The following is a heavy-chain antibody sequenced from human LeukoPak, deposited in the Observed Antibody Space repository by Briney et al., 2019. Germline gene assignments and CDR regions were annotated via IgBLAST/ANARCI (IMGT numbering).Heavy chain of an antibody. Sequence: GGSLRLSCAASGFTVTNNYMSWVRQAPGKGLECVSIIYAGGNTYYADSVKGRFTISRDSSKNTLYFQMNSLRAEDTAVYYCASRHSTNWYTHDAFDIWGQGTMVTVSS. CDR2: IYAGGNT. D-gene: IGHD2-2*02. J-gene: IGHJ3*02. CDR3: ASRHSTNWYTHDAFDI. V-gene: IGHV3-53*01. CDR1: GFTVTNNY.